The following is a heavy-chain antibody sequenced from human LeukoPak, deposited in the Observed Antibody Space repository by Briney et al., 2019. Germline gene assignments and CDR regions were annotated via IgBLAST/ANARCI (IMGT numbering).Heavy chain of an antibody. Sequence: ASVTVSCKASGYTFTSNYIHWVRQAPGQGLEWMGMIYPRDGSTSYAQKFQGRVTVTRDTSTSTVHMELSSLRSEDTAVYYCARDQEGFDYWGQGTLVTVSS. J-gene: IGHJ4*02. CDR1: GYTFTSNY. V-gene: IGHV1-46*01. CDR2: IYPRDGST. CDR3: ARDQEGFDY.